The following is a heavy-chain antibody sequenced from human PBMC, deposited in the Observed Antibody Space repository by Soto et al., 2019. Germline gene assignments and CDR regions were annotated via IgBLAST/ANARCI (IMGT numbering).Heavy chain of an antibody. CDR2: IIPIFGTA. Sequence: SVKVSCKASGGTFSSYAISWVRQAPGQGLEWMGGIIPIFGTANYAQKFQGRVTITADESTSTAYMELSSLRSEDTAVYYCARGPYYGSRLTASPYYYYGMDVWG. CDR1: GGTFSSYA. V-gene: IGHV1-69*13. J-gene: IGHJ6*02. CDR3: ARGPYYGSRLTASPYYYYGMDV. D-gene: IGHD3-10*01.